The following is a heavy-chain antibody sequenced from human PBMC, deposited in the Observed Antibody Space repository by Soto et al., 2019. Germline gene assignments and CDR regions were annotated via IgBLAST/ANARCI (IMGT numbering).Heavy chain of an antibody. CDR1: GYSFTSYW. V-gene: IGHV5-10-1*01. CDR2: IDPSDSYT. D-gene: IGHD2-2*01. J-gene: IGHJ6*02. Sequence: GESLKISCKGSGYSFTSYWISWVRQMPGKGLEWMGRIDPSDSYTNYSPSFQGHVTISADKSISTAYLQWSSLKASDTAMYYCARHPLVVPAARGGHYYYYGMDVWGQGTTVTVSS. CDR3: ARHPLVVPAARGGHYYYYGMDV.